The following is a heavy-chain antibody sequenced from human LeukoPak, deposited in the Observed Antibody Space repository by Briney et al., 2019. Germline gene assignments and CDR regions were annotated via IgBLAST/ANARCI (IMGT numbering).Heavy chain of an antibody. J-gene: IGHJ6*02. CDR1: GLTVSSNY. D-gene: IGHD3-10*01. CDR2: IYSGGDT. Sequence: GGSLRLSCAVSGLTVSSNYMSWVRQAPGKGLEWVSVIYSGGDTYYADAVKGRFTISRHNSKNTLYLQMSSLRTEDTAVYNCAAPSGVVRQGVWGQGTTVTVSS. CDR3: AAPSGVVRQGV. V-gene: IGHV3-53*04.